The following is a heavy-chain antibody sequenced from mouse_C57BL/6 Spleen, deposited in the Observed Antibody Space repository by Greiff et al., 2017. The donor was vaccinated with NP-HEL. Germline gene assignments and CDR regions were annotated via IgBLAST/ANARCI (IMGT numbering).Heavy chain of an antibody. CDR1: GFSLTSYG. J-gene: IGHJ4*01. V-gene: IGHV2-5*01. D-gene: IGHD1-1*01. CDR2: IWRGGST. Sequence: VQLQESGPGLVQPSQSLSITCTVSGFSLTSYGVHWVRQSPGKGLAWLGVIWRGGSTDYNAAFMSRLSITKDNSKSQVFFKMNSLQADDTAIYYCAKEGDYYGSSLYYYAMDYWGQGTSVTVSS. CDR3: AKEGDYYGSSLYYYAMDY.